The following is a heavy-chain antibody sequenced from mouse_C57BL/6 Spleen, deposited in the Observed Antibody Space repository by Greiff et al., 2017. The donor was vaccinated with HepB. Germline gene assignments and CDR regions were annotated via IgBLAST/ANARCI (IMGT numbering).Heavy chain of an antibody. CDR3: ARFDYNGYAMDY. CDR1: GYAFSSSW. J-gene: IGHJ4*01. CDR2: IYPGDGDT. D-gene: IGHD1-1*01. V-gene: IGHV1-82*01. Sequence: QVQLQQSGPELVKPGASVKISCKASGYAFSSSWMNWVKQRPGKGLEWIGRIYPGDGDTNYNGKFKGKATLTADKSSSTAYMQLSSLTSEDSAVSFCARFDYNGYAMDYWGQGTSVTVSS.